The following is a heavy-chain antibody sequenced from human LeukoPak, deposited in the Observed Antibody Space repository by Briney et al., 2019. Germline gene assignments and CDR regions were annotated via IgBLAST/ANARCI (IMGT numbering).Heavy chain of an antibody. Sequence: SETLSLTCTVSGGSISSSSYYWGWIRQPPGKGLEWIGSIYYSGSTYYNPSLKRRVTISVDTSKNQFSLKLSSVTAADTAVYYCARQDCSSTSCYKGPFDYWGQGTLVTVSS. CDR2: IYYSGST. CDR3: ARQDCSSTSCYKGPFDY. J-gene: IGHJ4*02. V-gene: IGHV4-39*01. CDR1: GGSISSSSYY. D-gene: IGHD2-2*02.